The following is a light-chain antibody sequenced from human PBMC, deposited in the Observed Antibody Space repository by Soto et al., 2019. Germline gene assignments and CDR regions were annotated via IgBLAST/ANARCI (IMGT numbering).Light chain of an antibody. J-gene: IGKJ4*01. Sequence: DLQMTQSPSSLSASVGDRVTITCQASQDISNYLNWYQQKPGKAPKLLIYDASNLETGVPSRFSGSGSGTDFTCTISSLQPEDIATYYCQQYDNLLTFGGGTKVEIK. V-gene: IGKV1-33*01. CDR1: QDISNY. CDR2: DAS. CDR3: QQYDNLLT.